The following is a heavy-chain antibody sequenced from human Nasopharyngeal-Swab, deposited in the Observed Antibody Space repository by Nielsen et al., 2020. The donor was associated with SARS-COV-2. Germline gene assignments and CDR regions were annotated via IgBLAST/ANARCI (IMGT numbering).Heavy chain of an antibody. Sequence: GESLKISCAASGFTFSDYYMSWIRQAPGKGLEWISFTSGSGNTKYYADSVKGRFTISRDNAKNSLYLQMNGLRADDTAVYYCARPRLPAGGHEAADYWGQGTLVTVSS. CDR3: ARPRLPAGGHEAADY. J-gene: IGHJ4*02. CDR2: TSGSGNTK. D-gene: IGHD6-13*01. V-gene: IGHV3-11*04. CDR1: GFTFSDYY.